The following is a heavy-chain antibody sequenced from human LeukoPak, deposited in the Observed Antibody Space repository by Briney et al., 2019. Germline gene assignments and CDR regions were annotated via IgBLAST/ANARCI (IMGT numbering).Heavy chain of an antibody. V-gene: IGHV5-51*01. Sequence: GESLKISCKGSGYRFTSYWIGWVRPMPGKGLEWMGIIYPGDSDTRYSPSFQGQVTISADKSISTAYLQWSSLKASDTAMYYCARHQRDYDFWSGYNPSYYFDYWGQGTLVTVSS. CDR2: IYPGDSDT. J-gene: IGHJ4*02. CDR3: ARHQRDYDFWSGYNPSYYFDY. D-gene: IGHD3-3*01. CDR1: GYRFTSYW.